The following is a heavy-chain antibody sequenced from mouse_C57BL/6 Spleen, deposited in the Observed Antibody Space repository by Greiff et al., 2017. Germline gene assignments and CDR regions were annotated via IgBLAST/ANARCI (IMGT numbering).Heavy chain of an antibody. CDR2: IDPYDSYT. CDR3: ARDGAQAVDY. Sequence: QVQLQQSGAELVRPGTSVKLSCKASGYTFTSYWMHWVKQRPGQGLEWIGGIDPYDSYTKYDQKFEGKATLTVDTSSSTAYMQLSSLTSEDSAVYYCARDGAQAVDYWGQGTTLTVSS. CDR1: GYTFTSYW. J-gene: IGHJ2*01. V-gene: IGHV1-59*01. D-gene: IGHD3-2*02.